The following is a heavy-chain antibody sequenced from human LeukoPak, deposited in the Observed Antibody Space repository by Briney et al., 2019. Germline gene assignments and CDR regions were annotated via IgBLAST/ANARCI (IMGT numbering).Heavy chain of an antibody. J-gene: IGHJ4*02. CDR3: ASLGEATNSLIFDY. D-gene: IGHD3-10*01. Sequence: SETLSLTCTVSGGSISSGGYYWSWIRQHPGKGLEWIGYIYYSGSTYYNPSLKSRVTISVDTSKNQFSLKLSSVTAADTAVYYCASLGEATNSLIFDYWGQGTLVTVSS. CDR2: IYYSGST. CDR1: GGSISSGGYY. V-gene: IGHV4-31*03.